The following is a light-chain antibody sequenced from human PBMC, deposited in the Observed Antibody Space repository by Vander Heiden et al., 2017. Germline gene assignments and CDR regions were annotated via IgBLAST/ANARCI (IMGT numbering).Light chain of an antibody. CDR2: DVS. V-gene: IGLV2-14*01. CDR3: SSYTSSNTLV. Sequence: QSALTQPASVSGSPGQSITISCTGTSSDVGGYNYVSWYQQHPGKAPKYMIYDVSNRPSGVSNRFSGSKSGNTASQTISGLQAEDEADYYCSSYTSSNTLVFGTGTKVTVL. CDR1: SSDVGGYNY. J-gene: IGLJ1*01.